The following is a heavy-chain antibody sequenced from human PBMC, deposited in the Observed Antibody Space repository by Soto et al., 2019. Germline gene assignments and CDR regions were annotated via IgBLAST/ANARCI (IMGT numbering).Heavy chain of an antibody. CDR1: GYTFTSYY. J-gene: IGHJ5*02. D-gene: IGHD3-10*01. V-gene: IGHV1-46*01. Sequence: QVQLVQSGAEVKKPGASVKVSCKASGYTFTSYYMHWVRQAPGQGLEWMGIINPSGGSTSYAQKIQARVTITRDPSTSPVYMELSSLRSGHTAVYYCARAREFVPRGRFDPWGQGTLVTVSS. CDR3: ARAREFVPRGRFDP. CDR2: INPSGGST.